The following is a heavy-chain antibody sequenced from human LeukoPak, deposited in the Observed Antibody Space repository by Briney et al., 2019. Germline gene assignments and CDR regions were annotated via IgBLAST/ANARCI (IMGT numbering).Heavy chain of an antibody. CDR1: GFTFGDYA. CDR3: TRGRPDILTGHDAFDI. Sequence: PGGSLRLSCTASGFTFGDYAMSWVRQAPGKRLEWAGFIRSKAYGGTTEYAASVKGRFTISRDDSKSIAYLQMNSLKTEDTAVYYCTRGRPDILTGHDAFDIWGQGTMVTVSS. CDR2: IRSKAYGGTT. V-gene: IGHV3-49*04. J-gene: IGHJ3*02. D-gene: IGHD3-9*01.